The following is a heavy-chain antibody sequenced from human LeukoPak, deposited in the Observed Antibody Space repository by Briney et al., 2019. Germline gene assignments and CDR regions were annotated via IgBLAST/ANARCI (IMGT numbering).Heavy chain of an antibody. CDR1: GYTFTSYA. CDR3: ARDQDVDTAMADLYYFDY. J-gene: IGHJ4*02. CDR2: INAGNGNT. D-gene: IGHD5-18*01. Sequence: ASVKVSCKASGYTFTSYAMHWVRQAPGQRLEWMGWINAGNGNTKYSQKFQGRVTITRDTSASTAYMELSSLRSEDTAVYYCARDQDVDTAMADLYYFDYWGQGTLVTVSS. V-gene: IGHV1-3*01.